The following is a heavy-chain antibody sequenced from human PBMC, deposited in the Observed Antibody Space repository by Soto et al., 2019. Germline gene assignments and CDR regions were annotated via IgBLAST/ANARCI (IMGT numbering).Heavy chain of an antibody. CDR3: ASYYFLNLGYCSGGSCETPYGMDV. D-gene: IGHD2-15*01. Sequence: ASVKVSCKASGYTFTNYDINWVRQATGQGLEWMGWMNPNSGNTGYAQKFQGRVTMTRNTSISTAYMELSSLRSEDTAVYYCASYYFLNLGYCSGGSCETPYGMDVWGQGTTVTVSS. CDR1: GYTFTNYD. J-gene: IGHJ6*02. V-gene: IGHV1-8*01. CDR2: MNPNSGNT.